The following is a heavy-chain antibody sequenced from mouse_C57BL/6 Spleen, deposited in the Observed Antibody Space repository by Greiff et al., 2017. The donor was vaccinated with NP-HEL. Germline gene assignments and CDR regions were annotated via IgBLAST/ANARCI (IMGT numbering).Heavy chain of an antibody. V-gene: IGHV1-82*01. CDR1: GYAFSSSW. CDR3: ARSGTGTGGIDY. CDR2: IYPGDGDT. Sequence: VQLQQSGPELVKPGASVKISCKASGYAFSSSWMNWVKQRPGKGLEWIGRIYPGDGDTNYNGKFKGKATLTADKSSSTAYMQLSSLTSEDSAVYFCARSGTGTGGIDYWGQGTTLTVSS. J-gene: IGHJ2*01. D-gene: IGHD4-1*01.